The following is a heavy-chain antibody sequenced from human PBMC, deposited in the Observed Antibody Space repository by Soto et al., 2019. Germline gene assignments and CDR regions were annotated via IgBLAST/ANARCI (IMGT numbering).Heavy chain of an antibody. J-gene: IGHJ4*02. CDR2: ITPGGSTS. V-gene: IGHV3-23*05. D-gene: IGHD2-2*01. CDR1: GFTFRNYA. CDR3: AKYLVEPGTRQFDY. Sequence: PGGSLRLSCASSGFTFRNYAMSLVRQVLGRGLEWVSSITPGGSTSYYADSVKGRFTISRDNSKNTLFLQVNSLRVEDTALYYCAKYLVEPGTRQFDYWGQGTLVTVSS.